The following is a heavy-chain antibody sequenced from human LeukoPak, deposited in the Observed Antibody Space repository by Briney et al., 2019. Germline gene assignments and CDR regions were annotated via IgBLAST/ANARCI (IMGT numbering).Heavy chain of an antibody. J-gene: IGHJ3*02. CDR3: AREGLDAFDI. D-gene: IGHD3/OR15-3a*01. Sequence: SETLSLTCTVSGYSISSGYYSGWIRQPPGKGLEWIGSIYHSGSTYYNPSLKSRVTISVDTSKNQFSLKLSSVTAADTAVYYCAREGLDAFDIWGQGTMVTVSS. CDR1: GYSISSGYY. CDR2: IYHSGST. V-gene: IGHV4-38-2*02.